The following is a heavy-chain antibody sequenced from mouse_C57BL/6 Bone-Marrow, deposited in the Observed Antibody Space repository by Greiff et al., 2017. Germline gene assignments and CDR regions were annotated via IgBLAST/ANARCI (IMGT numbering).Heavy chain of an antibody. J-gene: IGHJ4*01. D-gene: IGHD2-5*01. CDR2: IWSGGST. CDR3: ARNSAYYSNPYAMDY. Sequence: VQLQESGPGLVQPSQSLSITCTVSGFSLTSYGVHWVRQSPGKGLEWLGVIWSGGSTDYNAAFISRLSISKDNSKSQVFFKMNSLQADDTAIYYCARNSAYYSNPYAMDYWGQGTSVTVSS. CDR1: GFSLTSYG. V-gene: IGHV2-2*01.